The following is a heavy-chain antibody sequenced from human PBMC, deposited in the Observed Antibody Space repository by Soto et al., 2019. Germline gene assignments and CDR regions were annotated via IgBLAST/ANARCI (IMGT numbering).Heavy chain of an antibody. CDR2: INAGNGNT. Sequence: QVQLVQSGAEEKKPGASVKVSCKASGYTFTSYAMHWVRQAPGQRLEWMRWINAGNGNTKYSQKFQGRVTITTDTNGYTVSMELRRLRSEAAAVYYCVRGSGVVVTVWGQGTLVTVSS. V-gene: IGHV1-3*05. D-gene: IGHD2-2*01. J-gene: IGHJ4*02. CDR1: GYTFTSYA. CDR3: VRGSGVVVTV.